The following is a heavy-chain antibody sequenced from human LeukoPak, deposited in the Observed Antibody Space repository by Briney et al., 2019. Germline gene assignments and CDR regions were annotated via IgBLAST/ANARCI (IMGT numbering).Heavy chain of an antibody. D-gene: IGHD3-22*01. CDR3: ARGRYYYDSGGYPYIWFDP. Sequence: PSETLSLTCIVSRGSISSYYWSWIRQPPGKGLEWIGYLSHGGSTNYNPSLKSRVTISGDTSKNHFSLNLSSVTAADTAMYYCARGRYYYDSGGYPYIWFDPWGQGTLVTVPS. CDR1: RGSISSYY. CDR2: LSHGGST. J-gene: IGHJ5*02. V-gene: IGHV4-59*01.